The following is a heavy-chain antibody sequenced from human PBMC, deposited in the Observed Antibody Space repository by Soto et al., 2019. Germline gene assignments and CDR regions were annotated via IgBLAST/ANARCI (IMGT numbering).Heavy chain of an antibody. J-gene: IGHJ6*02. V-gene: IGHV3-48*04. CDR1: GLTFRDYS. Sequence: GGSLRLSCAASGLTFRDYSMNWVRQAPGKGLEWVSYISGSSSTIYYADSVKGRFTISRDNAKNSLYLQMNSLRAEDTAVYYCATGQYYYDSSGYRFDIWGQGTTVTVSS. D-gene: IGHD3-22*01. CDR3: ATGQYYYDSSGYRFDI. CDR2: ISGSSSTI.